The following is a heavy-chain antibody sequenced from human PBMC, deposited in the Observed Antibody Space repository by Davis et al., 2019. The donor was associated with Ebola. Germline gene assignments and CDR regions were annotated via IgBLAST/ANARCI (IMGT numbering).Heavy chain of an antibody. Sequence: AASVKVSCKASGGTFSSYAISWVRQAPGQGLEWMGWINPNSGGTNYAQKFQGWVTMTRDTSISTAYMELSRLRSDDTAVYYCARGPPDCSGGSCYIYYYYGMDVWGQGTTVTVSS. CDR2: INPNSGGT. CDR3: ARGPPDCSGGSCYIYYYYGMDV. D-gene: IGHD2-15*01. J-gene: IGHJ6*02. CDR1: GGTFSSYA. V-gene: IGHV1-2*04.